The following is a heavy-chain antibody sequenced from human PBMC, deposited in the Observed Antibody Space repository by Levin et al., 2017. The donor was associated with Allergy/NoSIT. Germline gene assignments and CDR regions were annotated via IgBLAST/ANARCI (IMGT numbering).Heavy chain of an antibody. D-gene: IGHD4-23*01. V-gene: IGHV3-7*01. CDR1: GFTFSSYW. CDR3: AREARYGGTSLGFDY. J-gene: IGHJ4*02. CDR2: IKQDGTEK. Sequence: PGGSLRLSCAASGFTFSSYWMSWVRQAPGKGLEWVANIKQDGTEKYYVDSVKGRFTISRDNAKNSLYLQMNSLRAEDTAVYYCAREARYGGTSLGFDYWGQGTLVTVSS.